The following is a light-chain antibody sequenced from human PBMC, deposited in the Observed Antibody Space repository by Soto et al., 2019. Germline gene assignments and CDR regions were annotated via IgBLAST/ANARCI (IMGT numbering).Light chain of an antibody. CDR2: GAS. CDR1: QSVSSSY. J-gene: IGKJ5*01. CDR3: QQYGSSPFT. Sequence: EIVLTQSPGTLSLSPGEKATISCRASQSVSSSYLAWYQQKPGQAPRLLIYGASSRATGIPDRFSGSGSGTDFTLTIRRLEPEDFAVYFCQQYGSSPFTFGQGTRLEIK. V-gene: IGKV3-20*01.